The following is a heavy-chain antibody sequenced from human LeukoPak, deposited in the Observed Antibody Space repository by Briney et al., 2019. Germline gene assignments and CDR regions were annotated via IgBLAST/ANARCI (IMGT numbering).Heavy chain of an antibody. V-gene: IGHV3-23*01. CDR2: ISGSGGST. Sequence: GGSLRLSCAASGFTFNNYAMSWVRQAPGKGLEWVSAISGSGGSTYYADSVKGRFTISRDNSKNTLYLQMNSLRAEDTAVYYCAKGEHYYDSSGTVDYWGQGTLVTVSS. CDR1: GFTFNNYA. D-gene: IGHD3-22*01. CDR3: AKGEHYYDSSGTVDY. J-gene: IGHJ4*02.